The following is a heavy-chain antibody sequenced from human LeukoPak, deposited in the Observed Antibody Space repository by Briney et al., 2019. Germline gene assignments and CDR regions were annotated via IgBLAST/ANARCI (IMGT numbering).Heavy chain of an antibody. J-gene: IGHJ4*02. CDR2: ISAYNGNT. CDR1: GYTFTSYG. CDR3: ARVGSAWVSYRYFDY. D-gene: IGHD3-16*02. V-gene: IGHV1-18*01. Sequence: GASVKVSCKASGYTFTSYGISWVRQAPGQGLEWMGWISAYNGNTNYAQKLQGRVTMTTDTSTSTAYMELRSLRSDDTAVYYCARVGSAWVSYRYFDYWGRGTLVTVSS.